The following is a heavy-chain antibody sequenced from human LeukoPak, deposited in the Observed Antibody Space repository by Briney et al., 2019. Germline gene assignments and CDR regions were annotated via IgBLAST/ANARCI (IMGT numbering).Heavy chain of an antibody. CDR3: AKEADPGYSSGWYFDY. CDR2: ISYDGSNK. J-gene: IGHJ4*02. D-gene: IGHD6-19*01. CDR1: GFTFSSYG. Sequence: GGSLRLSCAASGFTFSSYGMHWVRQAPGKGLEWVAVISYDGSNKYYADSVKGRFTISRDNSKNTLYLQMNSLRAEDTAVYYCAKEADPGYSSGWYFDYWGQGTLVTVSS. V-gene: IGHV3-30*18.